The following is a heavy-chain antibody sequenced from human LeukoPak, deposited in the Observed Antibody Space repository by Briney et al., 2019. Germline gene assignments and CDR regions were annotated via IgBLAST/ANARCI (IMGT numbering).Heavy chain of an antibody. CDR1: GYTFINNW. CDR3: ARDNSVGDIAWWFDP. CDR2: INPTGTGT. V-gene: IGHV1-46*01. J-gene: IGHJ5*02. D-gene: IGHD3-10*01. Sequence: ASVTVSCKASGYTFINNWMHWVRQAPGQGLEWIGLINPTGTGTLYAQKFQGRVTMTRDMSTSTDYMELSSLRSEDTAVYYCARDNSVGDIAWWFDPWGQGTLVTVSS.